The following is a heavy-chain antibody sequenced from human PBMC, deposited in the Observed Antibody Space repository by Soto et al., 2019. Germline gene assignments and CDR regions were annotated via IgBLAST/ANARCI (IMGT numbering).Heavy chain of an antibody. CDR2: ISWNSGSI. D-gene: IGHD2-2*01. V-gene: IGHV3-9*01. Sequence: PGGSLRLSCAASGFTFDDYAMHWVRQAPGKGLEWVSGISWNSGSIGYADSVKGRFTISRDNAKNSLYLQMNSLRAEDTALYYCAKDMGYCISTSCYDPRGFDPWGQGTLVTVSS. CDR1: GFTFDDYA. CDR3: AKDMGYCISTSCYDPRGFDP. J-gene: IGHJ5*02.